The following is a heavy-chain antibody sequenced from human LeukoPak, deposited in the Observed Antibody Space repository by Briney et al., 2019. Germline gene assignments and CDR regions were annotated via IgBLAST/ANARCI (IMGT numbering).Heavy chain of an antibody. CDR1: GFTVSSNY. V-gene: IGHV3-66*02. Sequence: GGSLRLSCAASGFTVSSNYMSWVRQAPGKGLEWVSVIYSGGSTYYADSVKGRFTISRDNSKNTPYLQMNSLRAEDTAVYYCARVIRTRAFDYWGQGTLVTVSS. J-gene: IGHJ4*02. CDR3: ARVIRTRAFDY. D-gene: IGHD1-14*01. CDR2: IYSGGST.